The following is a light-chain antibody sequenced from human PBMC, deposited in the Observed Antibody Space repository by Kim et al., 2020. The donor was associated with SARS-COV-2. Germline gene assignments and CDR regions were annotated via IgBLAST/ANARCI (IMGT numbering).Light chain of an antibody. J-gene: IGLJ3*02. V-gene: IGLV1-44*01. CDR2: SNA. Sequence: GQWVTISCSGSTSNIGSNTVNWYHQLPGTAPKLLIYSNAQRPSGVPDRFSGSKSGTSASLAISGLQSEDEAEYFCATWDDSLNGWVFGGGTKLTFL. CDR3: ATWDDSLNGWV. CDR1: TSNIGSNT.